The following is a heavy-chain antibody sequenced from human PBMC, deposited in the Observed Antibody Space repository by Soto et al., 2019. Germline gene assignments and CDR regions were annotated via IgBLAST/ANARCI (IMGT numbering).Heavy chain of an antibody. CDR2: IYHSGST. D-gene: IGHD2-15*01. J-gene: IGHJ1*01. V-gene: IGHV4-38-2*02. Sequence: ASETLSLTCAVSGYSITNGYYWGWIRQPPGMGLEWIGSIYHSGSTSYNPSLRSRVTISVVTSKNQFSLKLRSVTAADTAMYYCAREENCSGGTCYSEYFHRWGQGTLVTVSS. CDR3: AREENCSGGTCYSEYFHR. CDR1: GYSITNGYY.